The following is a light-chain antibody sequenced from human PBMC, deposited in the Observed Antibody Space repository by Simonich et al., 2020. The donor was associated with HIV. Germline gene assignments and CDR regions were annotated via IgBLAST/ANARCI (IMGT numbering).Light chain of an antibody. CDR2: WAA. CDR3: QQYYSTPS. CDR1: QSVLYSSNNKNY. V-gene: IGKV4-1*01. J-gene: IGKJ1*01. Sequence: DIVMTQSPDSLAVSLGERATINCKSRQSVLYSSNNKNYLAWYQQKPGQPPKLLIYWAATRESGVPDRFSGSGSGTDFTLTISSLQAEDGAIYYCQQYYSTPSFGQGTKVEIK.